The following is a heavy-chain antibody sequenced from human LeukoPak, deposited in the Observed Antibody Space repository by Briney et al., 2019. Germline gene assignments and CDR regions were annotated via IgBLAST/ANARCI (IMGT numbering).Heavy chain of an antibody. V-gene: IGHV3-30-3*01. J-gene: IGHJ4*02. D-gene: IGHD1-26*01. CDR1: GFTFSSYA. Sequence: GGSLRLSCAASGFTFSSYAMHWVRQAPGKGLEWVAVISYDGSNKYYADSVKGRFTISRDNSKNTLYLQINSLRAEDTAVYYCARSGGGSYLFDYWGQGTLVTVSS. CDR3: ARSGGGSYLFDY. CDR2: ISYDGSNK.